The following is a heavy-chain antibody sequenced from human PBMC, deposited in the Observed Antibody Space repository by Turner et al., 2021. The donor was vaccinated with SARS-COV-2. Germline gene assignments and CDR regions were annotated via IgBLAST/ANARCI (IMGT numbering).Heavy chain of an antibody. CDR1: GGSITSSTYY. V-gene: IGHV4-39*01. J-gene: IGHJ4*02. CDR2: NFASGST. D-gene: IGHD2-2*01. Sequence: QLQLQESGPGLVKPSETLSLTCTVSGGSITSSTYYWGWIRQPPGKGLDWIGSNFASGSTYYNPSLKSRVTISVDTSKNQFSLKLTFVTAADTAVYYWARSYHAYYFDYWGQGTLGTVSS. CDR3: ARSYHAYYFDY.